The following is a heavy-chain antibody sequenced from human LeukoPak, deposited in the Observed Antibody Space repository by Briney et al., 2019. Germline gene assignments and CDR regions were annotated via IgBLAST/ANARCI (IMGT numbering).Heavy chain of an antibody. CDR1: GGSTSSGGYY. J-gene: IGHJ4*02. D-gene: IGHD2-2*02. Sequence: PSETLSLTCTVSGGSTSSGGYYWSWIRQPPGKGLEWIGYIYYSGSTNHNPSLKSRVTISLDTSKNQFSLKLNSVTAADTAVYYCARGQLLYADWGQGTLVTVSS. CDR2: IYYSGST. CDR3: ARGQLLYAD. V-gene: IGHV4-61*08.